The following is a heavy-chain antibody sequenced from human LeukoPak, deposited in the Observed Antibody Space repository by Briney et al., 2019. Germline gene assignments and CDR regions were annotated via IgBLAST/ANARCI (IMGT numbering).Heavy chain of an antibody. J-gene: IGHJ4*02. CDR2: IIPIFGIA. CDR1: GGTIGSYA. CDR3: ARTNRELVTGFDY. Sequence: SVKVSCKTSGGTIGSYAVSWVRLAPGQGPEWMGGIIPIFGIADYAQKFQDRVTITADKSTSTVYMELSSLTSEDTAVYYCARTNRELVTGFDYWGQGTLVTVSS. V-gene: IGHV1-69*10. D-gene: IGHD6-6*01.